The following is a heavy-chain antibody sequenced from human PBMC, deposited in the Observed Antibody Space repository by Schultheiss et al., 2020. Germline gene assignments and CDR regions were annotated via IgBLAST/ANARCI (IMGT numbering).Heavy chain of an antibody. V-gene: IGHV3-30*18. Sequence: GGSLRLSCAASGFTFSSYGMHWVRQAPGKGLEWVAVISYDGSNKYYADSVKGRFTISRDNSKNTLYLQMNSLRAEDTAVYYCAKDDGDIAAAPLYYFDYWGQGTLVTGSS. CDR3: AKDDGDIAAAPLYYFDY. CDR1: GFTFSSYG. J-gene: IGHJ4*02. D-gene: IGHD6-13*01. CDR2: ISYDGSNK.